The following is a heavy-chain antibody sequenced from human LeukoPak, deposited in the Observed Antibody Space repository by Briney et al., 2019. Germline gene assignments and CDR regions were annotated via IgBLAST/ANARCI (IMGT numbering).Heavy chain of an antibody. CDR2: ISSSSGYI. V-gene: IGHV3-21*01. Sequence: GGSLRLSCAASGFTLSNYGINWVRQAPGKGLEWVASISSSSGYIYYTDSVKGRFTISRDNAENLVYLQLNSLRAEDTAVYYCARVIIAPACVDVWGQGTMVTVSS. CDR3: ARVIIAPACVDV. D-gene: IGHD6-13*01. J-gene: IGHJ6*02. CDR1: GFTLSNYG.